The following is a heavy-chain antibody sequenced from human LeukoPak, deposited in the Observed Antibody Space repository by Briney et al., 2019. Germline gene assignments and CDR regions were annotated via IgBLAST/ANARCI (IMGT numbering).Heavy chain of an antibody. J-gene: IGHJ4*02. CDR3: ARVRQSGSPLDS. V-gene: IGHV3-11*05. CDR1: GFTFSDYY. CDR2: SSKSSGDT. D-gene: IGHD1-26*01. Sequence: KPGGSLRLSCASSGFTFSDYYMIWIRQAPGKGLEWVSYSSKSSGDTKYADSVKGRFTISRDNAKNSLYLQMNSLRADDTAVSYCARVRQSGSPLDSWGQGTLVTVSS.